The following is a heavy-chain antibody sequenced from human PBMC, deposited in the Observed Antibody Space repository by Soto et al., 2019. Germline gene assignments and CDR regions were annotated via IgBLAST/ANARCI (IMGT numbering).Heavy chain of an antibody. CDR1: GGSITSSSYY. J-gene: IGHJ4*02. Sequence: SETLSLTCAVSGGSITSSSYYWGWIRQAPGRGLEWIGYIYYRGCTNYNPSLKSRVAISVDTSKNQFSLKLSSVTAADTAVYYCARHPRLFKSAKSTVTDYWGQGTLVTVSS. CDR2: IYYRGCT. V-gene: IGHV4-61*05. D-gene: IGHD4-17*01. CDR3: ARHPRLFKSAKSTVTDY.